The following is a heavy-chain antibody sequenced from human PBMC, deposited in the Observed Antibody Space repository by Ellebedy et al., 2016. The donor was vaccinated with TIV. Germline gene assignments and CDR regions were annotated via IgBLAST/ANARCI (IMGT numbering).Heavy chain of an antibody. CDR3: ATGGYFLDY. J-gene: IGHJ4*02. CDR2: IKSKPDGGTT. Sequence: GGSLRLXCAAAGFTFSNAWMNWVRQAPGKGLEWVGRIKSKPDGGTTDYAAPVKGRFTISRDDSKNTVYLQMNSLKIDDTAIYYCATGGYFLDYWGQGTLVTVSS. V-gene: IGHV3-15*01. CDR1: GFTFSNAW.